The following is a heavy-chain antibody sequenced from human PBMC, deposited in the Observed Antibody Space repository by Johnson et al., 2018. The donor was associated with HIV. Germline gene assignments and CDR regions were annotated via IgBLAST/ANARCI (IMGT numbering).Heavy chain of an antibody. CDR1: GFTFSNYA. D-gene: IGHD2-15*01. CDR3: AKSGGNFIGVMCYDAFDI. CDR2: IRYDGSTQ. J-gene: IGHJ3*02. Sequence: QVQLVESGGGVVQPGGSLRLSCATSGFTFSNYAMHWVRQAPGKGLEWVAYIRYDGSTQSYADSVKGRFSISRDNSKNTLYMEINSLRAEDTSLYYCAKSGGNFIGVMCYDAFDIWGQGTMVTVSA. V-gene: IGHV3-30*02.